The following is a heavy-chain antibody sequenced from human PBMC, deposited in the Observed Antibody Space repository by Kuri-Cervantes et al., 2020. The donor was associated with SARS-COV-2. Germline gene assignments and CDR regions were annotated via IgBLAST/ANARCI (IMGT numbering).Heavy chain of an antibody. V-gene: IGHV3-21*01. CDR2: IDSSSYYI. CDR1: GFTFSGYS. Sequence: GESLKISCAASGFTFSGYSMNWIRQAPGKGLEWVASIDSSSYYIYHADSVEGRLTISRDNAKTSLYLQMNSLKPEDTAVYYCVREEGGELGEAFDYWGQGALVTVSS. J-gene: IGHJ4*02. CDR3: VREEGGELGEAFDY. D-gene: IGHD7-27*01.